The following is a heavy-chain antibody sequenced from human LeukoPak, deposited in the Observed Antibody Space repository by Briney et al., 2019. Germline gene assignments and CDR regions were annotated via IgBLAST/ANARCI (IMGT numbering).Heavy chain of an antibody. CDR1: GFTFSSYS. Sequence: PGGSLRLSCAASGFTFSSYSMNWVRQAPGKGLEWVSSIGSSSNYIYYADSVRGRFTISRDNAKNSLYLQMNSLRAEDTAVYYCAKDRPYSGSYSFDYWGQGTLVTVSS. V-gene: IGHV3-21*04. CDR3: AKDRPYSGSYSFDY. CDR2: IGSSSNYI. D-gene: IGHD1-26*01. J-gene: IGHJ4*02.